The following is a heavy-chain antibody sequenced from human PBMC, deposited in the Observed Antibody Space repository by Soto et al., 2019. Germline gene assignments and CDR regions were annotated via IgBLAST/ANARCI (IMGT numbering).Heavy chain of an antibody. Sequence: SSETLFLTCPFSWCYTSSWCFYFSWIRQHPGKGLEWIGYIYYSEISYYNPSTKSRVSISLDTYRNQFAMHLKSVTDAASAVYYCARSGHIYGMDVWGQGPGFTVYS. D-gene: IGHD6-25*01. CDR2: IYYSEIS. CDR1: WCYTSSWCFY. V-gene: IGHV4-31*03. J-gene: IGHJ6*02. CDR3: ARSGHIYGMDV.